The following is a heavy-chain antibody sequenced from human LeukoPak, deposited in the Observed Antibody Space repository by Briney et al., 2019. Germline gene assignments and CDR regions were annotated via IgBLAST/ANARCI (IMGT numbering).Heavy chain of an antibody. CDR2: IYTSGST. D-gene: IGHD5-24*01. V-gene: IGHV4-4*07. CDR1: GGSISSYY. J-gene: IGHJ4*02. Sequence: SETLSLTCTVSGGSISSYYWSWIRQPAGKGLEWIGRIYTSGSTNYNPSLKSRVTMSVDTSKNQFSLKLSSVTAADTAVYYCARPADGYNFHPFDYWGQGTLVTVSS. CDR3: ARPADGYNFHPFDY.